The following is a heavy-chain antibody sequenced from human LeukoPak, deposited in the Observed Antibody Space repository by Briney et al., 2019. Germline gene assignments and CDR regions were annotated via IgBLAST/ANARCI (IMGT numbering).Heavy chain of an antibody. D-gene: IGHD6-13*01. Sequence: SETLSLTCTVSGGSISSSSYYWGWIRQPPGKGLEWIGSIYYSGSTYYNPSLKSRVTISVDTSKNQFSLKLSSVTAADTAVYYCARAHIGAAAGEFDYWGQGTLVTVSS. J-gene: IGHJ4*02. CDR3: ARAHIGAAAGEFDY. V-gene: IGHV4-39*07. CDR2: IYYSGST. CDR1: GGSISSSSYY.